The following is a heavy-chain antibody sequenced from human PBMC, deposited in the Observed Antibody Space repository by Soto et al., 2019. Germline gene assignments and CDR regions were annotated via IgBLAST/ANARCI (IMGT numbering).Heavy chain of an antibody. CDR2: IRSKAYGGTT. CDR3: TSALGASGETHFDY. V-gene: IGHV3-49*03. Sequence: GGSLSLSCKASGFTFGDYAMSWFRQAPGKGLEWVGFIRSKAYGGTTEYAASVKGRFTISRDDTKSIANLQMNSLKTEDTAVYYCTSALGASGETHFDYWGQGTLVTVSS. D-gene: IGHD1-26*01. CDR1: GFTFGDYA. J-gene: IGHJ4*02.